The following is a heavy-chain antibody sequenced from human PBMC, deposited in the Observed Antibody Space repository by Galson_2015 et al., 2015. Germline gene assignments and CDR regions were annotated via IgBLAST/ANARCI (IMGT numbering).Heavy chain of an antibody. D-gene: IGHD6-19*01. CDR3: ARGPSSGWYGRWLDP. CDR2: IYPSDSDT. V-gene: IGHV5-51*01. J-gene: IGHJ5*02. Sequence: QSGAEVKKPGESLKISCKGSGYNFATSWIGWVRQMPGKGLEWMGIIYPSDSDTRYSPSFEGQVTISADKSIGTAYLQWSSLKASDTAMYYCARGPSSGWYGRWLDPWGQGTLVTVSS. CDR1: GYNFATSW.